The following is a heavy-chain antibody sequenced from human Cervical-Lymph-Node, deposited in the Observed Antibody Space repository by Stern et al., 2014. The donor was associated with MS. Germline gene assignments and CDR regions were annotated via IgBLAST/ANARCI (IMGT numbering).Heavy chain of an antibody. Sequence: VQLVEFGAEVKKPGYSVKVSCKASGDTFSRNAMSWVRQAPGQGLERMGAIVPVFDNANYAQQFQGRVTITADESTSTAYLELRSLRSQDTAVYYCAQEHYGGNFDSWGQGTRVTVSS. CDR1: GDTFSRNA. J-gene: IGHJ4*02. CDR3: AQEHYGGNFDS. CDR2: IVPVFDNA. D-gene: IGHD4-23*01. V-gene: IGHV1-69*01.